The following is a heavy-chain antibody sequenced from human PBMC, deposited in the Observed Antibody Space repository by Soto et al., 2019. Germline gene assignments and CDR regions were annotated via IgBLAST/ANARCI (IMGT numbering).Heavy chain of an antibody. D-gene: IGHD6-6*01. J-gene: IGHJ5*02. CDR1: GGTLNSQS. V-gene: IGHV1-69*06. CDR2: IIPMFGTP. Sequence: QVQVFQSGAEVKKPGSSVRVSCKVSGGTLNSQSITWVRQAPGQGLEGMGGIIPMFGTPTDAQKFRGRVTISADTSTSTVYMELRSLSSQETAVYYCATSLAARRKPYNWLDAWGQGTLVTVSS. CDR3: ATSLAARRKPYNWLDA.